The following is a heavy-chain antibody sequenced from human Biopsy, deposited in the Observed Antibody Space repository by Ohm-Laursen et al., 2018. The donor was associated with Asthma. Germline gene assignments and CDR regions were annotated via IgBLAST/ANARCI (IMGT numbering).Heavy chain of an antibody. CDR3: AKDVFPGWELRRGPDY. CDR2: ISFDGSNK. J-gene: IGHJ4*02. D-gene: IGHD1-26*01. V-gene: IGHV3-30*18. CDR1: GFTFSNYG. Sequence: SLRLSCATSGFTFSNYGMHWVRQAPGKGLDWVAVISFDGSNKNYTDSVKGRFTISRDNSRNTLHLQMSSLRAEDTAVYYCAKDVFPGWELRRGPDYWGQGTLVTVSS.